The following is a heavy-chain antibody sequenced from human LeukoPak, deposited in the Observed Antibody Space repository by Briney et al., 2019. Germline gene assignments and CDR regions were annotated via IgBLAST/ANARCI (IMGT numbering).Heavy chain of an antibody. Sequence: PGGSLRLSCAASGFAVSSNYMSWVRQAPGKGLEWVSVIYSGGSTYYADSVKGRFTISRDNSKNTLYLQMNSLRAGDTAVYYCARGGIPVTGIDEVDYWGQGTLVTVSS. CDR1: GFAVSSNY. CDR3: ARGGIPVTGIDEVDY. V-gene: IGHV3-66*01. D-gene: IGHD2-21*02. J-gene: IGHJ4*02. CDR2: IYSGGST.